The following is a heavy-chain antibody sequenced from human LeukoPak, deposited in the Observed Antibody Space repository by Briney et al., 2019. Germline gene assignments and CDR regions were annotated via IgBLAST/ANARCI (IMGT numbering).Heavy chain of an antibody. CDR1: GYTFTAYY. Sequence: GASVKVSCKASGYTFTAYYMHWVRQAPGQGLEWMAWINPSSGGTNYAQKFQGSVTMTRDTSISTAYMELSSLRSDDTAVYYCARDARLGACYGDYGPNVAWGQGTLVTVSS. CDR2: INPSSGGT. D-gene: IGHD4-17*01. J-gene: IGHJ4*02. V-gene: IGHV1-2*02. CDR3: ARDARLGACYGDYGPNVA.